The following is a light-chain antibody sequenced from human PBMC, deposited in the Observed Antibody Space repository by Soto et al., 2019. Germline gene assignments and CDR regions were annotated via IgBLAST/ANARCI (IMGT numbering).Light chain of an antibody. CDR1: QSISSW. CDR2: DAS. CDR3: QQYNSYSPGMYT. V-gene: IGKV1-5*01. J-gene: IGKJ2*01. Sequence: DIQMTQSPSTLSASVGDRVTITCRASQSISSWLAWYQQKPGKAPKLLIYDASSLESGVPSRFSGSGSGTEFTLTISSLQPDVFATYYCQQYNSYSPGMYTFGQGTKLEIK.